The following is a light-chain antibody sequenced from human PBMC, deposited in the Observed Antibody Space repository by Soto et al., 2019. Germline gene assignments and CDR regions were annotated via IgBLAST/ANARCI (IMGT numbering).Light chain of an antibody. Sequence: QSVLTQPASVSGSPGQSIAISCTGTSNDVGGSDFVSWYQHHPGKAPKLIIHDVNNRPSGVSARFSGSKSGNTASLTISGLQAEDEADYFCSSYTTGNTPYVFGAGTKLTVL. V-gene: IGLV2-14*03. CDR1: SNDVGGSDF. J-gene: IGLJ1*01. CDR2: DVN. CDR3: SSYTTGNTPYV.